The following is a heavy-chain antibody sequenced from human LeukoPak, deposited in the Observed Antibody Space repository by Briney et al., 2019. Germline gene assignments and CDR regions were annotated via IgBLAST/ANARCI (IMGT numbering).Heavy chain of an antibody. V-gene: IGHV3-48*03. Sequence: GGSLRLSCVPSWFTLSRSEMNWVPHAPEERGGWGSYIPTRDTTTHYAHPAKGRHTFSRENPKNTLSVQESSVRAQNTPVYHCARGRVSYRLTALDSWGAGALVTVSS. J-gene: IGHJ4*02. CDR3: ARGRVSYRLTALDS. D-gene: IGHD3-16*02. CDR2: IPTRDTTT. CDR1: WFTLSRSE.